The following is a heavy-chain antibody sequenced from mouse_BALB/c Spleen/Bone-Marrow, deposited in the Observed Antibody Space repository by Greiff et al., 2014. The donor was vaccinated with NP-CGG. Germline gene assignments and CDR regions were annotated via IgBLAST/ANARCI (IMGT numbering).Heavy chain of an antibody. V-gene: IGHV2-9*02. CDR3: ARVYLWYFDV. D-gene: IGHD2-3*01. J-gene: IGHJ1*03. CDR2: IWAGGST. Sequence: QVHVKQSGPGLVAPSQSPSITCTVSGVSLTSYGVHWVRQPPGKGLEWLGVIWAGGSTNYNSALMSRLSISKDNPKSQVFLKMNSLQTDDTAMYYCARVYLWYFDVWGTGTTVTVSS. CDR1: GVSLTSYG.